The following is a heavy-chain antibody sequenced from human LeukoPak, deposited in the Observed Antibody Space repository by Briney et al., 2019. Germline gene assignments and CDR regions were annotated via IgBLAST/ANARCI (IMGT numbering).Heavy chain of an antibody. Sequence: GGSLRLSCAASGFTFSSYAMRWVRQAPGKGLEWVSSTTDSGSRTYYADSVKGRFTISRDNSKNMLYLQMNSLRVEDTAVYFCASGNDFDYWGQGTLVTVSS. CDR1: GFTFSSYA. V-gene: IGHV3-23*01. CDR3: ASGNDFDY. J-gene: IGHJ4*02. D-gene: IGHD1-1*01. CDR2: TTDSGSRT.